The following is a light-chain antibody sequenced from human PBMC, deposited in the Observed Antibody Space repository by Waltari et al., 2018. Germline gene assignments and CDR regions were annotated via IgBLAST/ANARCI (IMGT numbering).Light chain of an antibody. J-gene: IGLJ3*02. V-gene: IGLV2-11*01. Sequence: QSALTPPRPLSGSPGQSVTISCTGTRSDVGGYNYVSWYQQPPAKAPKLKIYAVSKRPAGVPERFSGSKAGNTASLTSSGLQAEDEADYYCCSYAGSSWVFGGGTKLTVL. CDR1: RSDVGGYNY. CDR3: CSYAGSSWV. CDR2: AVS.